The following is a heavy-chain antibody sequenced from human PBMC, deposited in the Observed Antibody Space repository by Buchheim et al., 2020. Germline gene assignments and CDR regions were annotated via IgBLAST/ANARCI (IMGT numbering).Heavy chain of an antibody. CDR3: ARTGRYCSSTSCYSYYYYMDV. CDR1: GGSFSGYY. Sequence: QVQLQQWGAGLLKPSETLSLTCAVYGGSFSGYYWSWIRQPPGKGLEWIGEINHSGSTNYNPSLKSRVTISVDTSKNQFSLKLSSVTAADTAVYYCARTGRYCSSTSCYSYYYYMDVWGKGTT. J-gene: IGHJ6*03. D-gene: IGHD2-2*01. V-gene: IGHV4-34*01. CDR2: INHSGST.